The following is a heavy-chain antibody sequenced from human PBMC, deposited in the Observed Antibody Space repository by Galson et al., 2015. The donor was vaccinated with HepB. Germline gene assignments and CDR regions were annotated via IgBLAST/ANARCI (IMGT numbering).Heavy chain of an antibody. CDR2: IYPGDSDT. J-gene: IGHJ3*02. D-gene: IGHD3-22*01. V-gene: IGHV5-51*01. CDR3: ARAGFQSPIYLNYDSSGYITNAFDI. CDR1: GYSFTSYW. Sequence: QSGAEVKKPGESLKISCKGSGYSFTSYWIGWVRQMPGKGLEWMGIIYPGDSDTRYSPSFQGQVTISADKSISTAYLQWSSLKASDTAMYYCARAGFQSPIYLNYDSSGYITNAFDIWGQGTMVTVSS.